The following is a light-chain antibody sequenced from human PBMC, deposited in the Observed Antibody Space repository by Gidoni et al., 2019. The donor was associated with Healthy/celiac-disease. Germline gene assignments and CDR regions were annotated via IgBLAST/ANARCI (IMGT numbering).Light chain of an antibody. CDR2: DAA. Sequence: ELLLTQSPATLSLSPGERATLSCRASQSVSSYLAWYQQKPGQAPRLLIYDAATRATGIPARFRGSGSGTDFTLTISSLEPEDVAVYYCQQRSNWPPSLTFGGGTKVEVE. CDR3: QQRSNWPPSLT. CDR1: QSVSSY. J-gene: IGKJ4*01. V-gene: IGKV3-11*01.